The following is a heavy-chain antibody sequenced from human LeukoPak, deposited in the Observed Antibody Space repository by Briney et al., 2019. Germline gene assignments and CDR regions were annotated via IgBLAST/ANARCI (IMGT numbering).Heavy chain of an antibody. V-gene: IGHV1-69*04. Sequence: SVKVSCKASGGTFSSYTISWVRQAPGQGLEWRGRIIHILGIANYAQKFQGRVTITADKSTSQAYMELSSLRSEDTSVYSCAREPGWFDPWGQGTLVTVSS. J-gene: IGHJ5*02. CDR1: GGTFSSYT. CDR3: AREPGWFDP. CDR2: IIHILGIA.